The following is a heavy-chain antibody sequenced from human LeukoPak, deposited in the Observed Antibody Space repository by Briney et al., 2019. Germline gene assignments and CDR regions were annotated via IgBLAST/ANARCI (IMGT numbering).Heavy chain of an antibody. CDR3: TTQVRGVTFDY. V-gene: IGHV3-15*05. CDR2: IKSKAHRGTT. Sequence: PGGSLTLSCAASGFTFSNAWMTWVPQARGKGLEWVGRIKSKAHRGTTDYPAAGKGRFTISRDDSKYTLYPQMNSLKTEDTAMYFCTTQVRGVTFDYWGQGTLVTVSS. J-gene: IGHJ4*02. CDR1: GFTFSNAW. D-gene: IGHD3-10*01.